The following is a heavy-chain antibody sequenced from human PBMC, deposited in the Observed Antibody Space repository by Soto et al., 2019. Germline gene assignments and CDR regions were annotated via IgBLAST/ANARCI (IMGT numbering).Heavy chain of an antibody. CDR1: GLSFCTYT. V-gene: IGHV3-23*01. D-gene: IGHD3-9*01. J-gene: IGHJ4*02. CDR2: INAGVFTT. CDR3: AKDRQPDGIWTFDY. Sequence: GGSLRLSCSASGLSFCTYTMNWVRLAPGKGLEWVSGINAGVFTTYYADSVKGRFTISRDNSRKVLYLQMNSLRVEDAAIYYCAKDRQPDGIWTFDYWGQGTSVTVSS.